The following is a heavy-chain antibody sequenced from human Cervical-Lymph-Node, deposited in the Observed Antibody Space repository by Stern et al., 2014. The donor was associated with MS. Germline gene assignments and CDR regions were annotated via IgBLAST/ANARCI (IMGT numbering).Heavy chain of an antibody. J-gene: IGHJ4*02. D-gene: IGHD2-8*02. CDR2: VYYSGAT. CDR1: GDSISSYTHY. Sequence: QVQLVQSGPGLVKPSETLSLTCAVSGDSISSYTHYWAWIRQPPGKGLEWIGSVYYSGATHYNPSLKSPVTISVDPSKNHFSLGLTSVPAADTAVYYCAKHACTGAACPFDLWGQGTLVTVSS. CDR3: AKHACTGAACPFDL. V-gene: IGHV4-39*01.